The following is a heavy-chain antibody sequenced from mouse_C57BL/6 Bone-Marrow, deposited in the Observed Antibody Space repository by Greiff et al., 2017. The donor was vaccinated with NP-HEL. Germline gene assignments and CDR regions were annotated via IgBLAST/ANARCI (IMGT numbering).Heavy chain of an antibody. CDR3: ARPFITTVVAEYYAMDY. Sequence: EVKVVESGGGLVKPGGSLKLSCAASGFTFSSYTMSWVRQTPEKRLEWVATISGGGGNTYYPDSVKGRFTISRDNAKNTLYLQMSSLRSEDTALYYCARPFITTVVAEYYAMDYWGQGTSVTVSS. V-gene: IGHV5-9*01. CDR2: ISGGGGNT. J-gene: IGHJ4*01. CDR1: GFTFSSYT. D-gene: IGHD1-1*01.